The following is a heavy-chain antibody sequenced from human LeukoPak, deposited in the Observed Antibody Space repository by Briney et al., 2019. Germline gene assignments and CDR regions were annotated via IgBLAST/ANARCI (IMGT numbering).Heavy chain of an antibody. V-gene: IGHV5-51*01. CDR3: ARRRRDSSGYLFDY. Sequence: GESVKISCKGSGYSFNSYWIGWVRQMPGKGQEWVGIIYPGDSDTRYSLSFQGQVIISADKSISTAYLQWRSLKASDTAMYYCARRRRDSSGYLFDYWGQGTLVTVSS. CDR1: GYSFNSYW. CDR2: IYPGDSDT. D-gene: IGHD3-22*01. J-gene: IGHJ4*02.